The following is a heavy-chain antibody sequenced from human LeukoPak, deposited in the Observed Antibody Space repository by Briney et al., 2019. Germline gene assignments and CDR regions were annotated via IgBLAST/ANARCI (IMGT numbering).Heavy chain of an antibody. J-gene: IGHJ4*02. CDR3: AREIFYCSGGSCYYDYFDY. CDR1: GFTFSSYS. Sequence: GGSLRLSCAASGFTFSSYSMNWVRQAPGKGREWVSSISSSSSYIYYADSVKGRFTISRDNAKNSLYLQMNSLRAEDTAVYYCAREIFYCSGGSCYYDYFDYWGQGTLVTVSS. CDR2: ISSSSSYI. D-gene: IGHD2-15*01. V-gene: IGHV3-21*01.